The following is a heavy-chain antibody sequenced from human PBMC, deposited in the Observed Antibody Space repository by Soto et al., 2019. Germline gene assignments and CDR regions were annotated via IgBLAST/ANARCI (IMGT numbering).Heavy chain of an antibody. CDR1: GYTFSNYD. J-gene: IGHJ3*02. Sequence: QVQLVQSGAEVKKPGASVKVSCKASGYTFSNYDINWVRQATGQGLEWMGWLNPNTDKTGSAQKFQGRVTMTRNTSISTAYLDLSGLRSDDTAVYYCARGIKGIPPSAFDIWGQGTRVTVSS. CDR3: ARGIKGIPPSAFDI. V-gene: IGHV1-8*01. D-gene: IGHD5-18*01. CDR2: LNPNTDKT.